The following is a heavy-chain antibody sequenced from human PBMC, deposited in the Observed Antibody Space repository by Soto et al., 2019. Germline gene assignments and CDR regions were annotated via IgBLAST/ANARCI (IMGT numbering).Heavy chain of an antibody. CDR1: GYTFTSYG. J-gene: IGHJ6*02. Sequence: ASVKVSCKASGYTFTSYGISWVRQAPGQGLEWMGWISAYDGNTNYAQKLQGRVTMTTDTSTSTAYMELRSLRSDDTAVYYCARGAGGSSWPFYGMDVWGQGTAVTVSS. D-gene: IGHD6-13*01. V-gene: IGHV1-18*04. CDR3: ARGAGGSSWPFYGMDV. CDR2: ISAYDGNT.